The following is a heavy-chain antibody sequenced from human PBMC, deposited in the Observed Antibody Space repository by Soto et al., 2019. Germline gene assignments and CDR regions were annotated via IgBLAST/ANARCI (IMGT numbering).Heavy chain of an antibody. CDR1: GGSISSYY. Sequence: PSETLSLTCTVSGGSISSYYWSWIRQPPGKGLEWIGYIYYSGSTNYNPSLKSRVTISVDTSKNQFSLKLSSVTAADTAVYYCARLGPVLRFLEWLPADYYYYYYMDVWGEGTTVTVSS. CDR2: IYYSGST. CDR3: ARLGPVLRFLEWLPADYYYYYYMDV. V-gene: IGHV4-59*01. D-gene: IGHD3-3*01. J-gene: IGHJ6*03.